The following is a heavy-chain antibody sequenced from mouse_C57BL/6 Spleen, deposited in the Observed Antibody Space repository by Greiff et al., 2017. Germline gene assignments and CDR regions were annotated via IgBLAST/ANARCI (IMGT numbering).Heavy chain of an antibody. V-gene: IGHV6-3*01. CDR2: IRLKSDNYAT. J-gene: IGHJ2*01. Sequence: EVQLMESGGGLVQPGGSMKLSCVASGFTFSNYWMNWVRQSPAKGLEWVAQIRLKSDNYATNYAESVKGRFTISRDDSKSSVYRQMHNVRTDDTGIYYCTTGNYLDDWGQGTTLTVSS. CDR3: TTGNYLDD. CDR1: GFTFSNYW.